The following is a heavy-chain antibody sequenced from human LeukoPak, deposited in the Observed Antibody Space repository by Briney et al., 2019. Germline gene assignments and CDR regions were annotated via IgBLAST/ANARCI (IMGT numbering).Heavy chain of an antibody. V-gene: IGHV4-34*01. CDR1: GGSFSGYY. D-gene: IGHD3-9*01. J-gene: IGHJ4*02. CDR3: ARGGRITIFPFDY. CDR2: INHSGST. Sequence: SETLSLTCAVYGGSFSGYYWSWIRQPPGKGLEWIGEINHSGSTNYNPSLKSRVTISVDTSKIQFSLKLSSVTAADTAVYYCARGGRITIFPFDYWGQGTLVTVSS.